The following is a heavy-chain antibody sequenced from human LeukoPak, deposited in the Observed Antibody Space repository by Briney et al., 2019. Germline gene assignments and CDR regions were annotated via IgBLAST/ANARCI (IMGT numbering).Heavy chain of an antibody. CDR3: ARDSCTNGVCYTDYYGMDV. D-gene: IGHD2-8*01. V-gene: IGHV1-2*02. J-gene: IGHJ6*02. CDR1: GYTFTGYY. Sequence: ASVKVSCKASGYTFTGYYMHWVRQASGQGLEWMGWINPNSGGTNYAQKFQGRVTMTRDTSISTAYMELSRLRSDDTAVYYCARDSCTNGVCYTDYYGMDVWGQGTTVTVSS. CDR2: INPNSGGT.